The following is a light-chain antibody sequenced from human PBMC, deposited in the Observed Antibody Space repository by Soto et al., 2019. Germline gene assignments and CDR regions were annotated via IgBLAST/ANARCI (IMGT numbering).Light chain of an antibody. CDR2: KAS. CDR1: QSISSW. V-gene: IGKV1-5*03. Sequence: DIQMTQSPSTLSASVGDRVTITCRARQSISSWLAWYQQKPGKAPKLLSYKASSLESGVPSRFSGSGSGTEFTRTISSLQPDDFATYSCQQYNSYSWTFGQGTKVEIK. CDR3: QQYNSYSWT. J-gene: IGKJ1*01.